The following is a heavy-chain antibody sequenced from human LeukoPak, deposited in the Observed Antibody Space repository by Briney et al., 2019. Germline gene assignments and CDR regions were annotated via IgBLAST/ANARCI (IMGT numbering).Heavy chain of an antibody. CDR2: TKSKTDGGTT. CDR3: TTATPQNCGGDCYPDFYYYGMDV. Sequence: PGGSLRLSCAASDFTFSNAWMNWVRQAPGKGLEWVGRTKSKTDGGTTDYAAPVKGRFTISRDDSKNTLYLQMNSLKTEDTAVYYCTTATPQNCGGDCYPDFYYYGMDVWGQGTTVTVSS. D-gene: IGHD2-21*02. V-gene: IGHV3-15*07. J-gene: IGHJ6*02. CDR1: DFTFSNAW.